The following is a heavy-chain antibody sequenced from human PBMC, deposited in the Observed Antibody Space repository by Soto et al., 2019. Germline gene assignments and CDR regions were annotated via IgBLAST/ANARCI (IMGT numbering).Heavy chain of an antibody. CDR2: INPNSGGT. D-gene: IGHD6-13*01. J-gene: IGHJ3*02. CDR3: ARGYSSSWYRSSDAFDI. CDR1: GYTFTGYY. V-gene: IGHV1-2*04. Sequence: ASVKVSCKASGYTFTGYYMHWVRQAPGQGLEWMGWINPNSGGTNYAQKFQGWVTMTRDTSISTAYMELSRLRSDDTAVYYCARGYSSSWYRSSDAFDIWGQGTMVT.